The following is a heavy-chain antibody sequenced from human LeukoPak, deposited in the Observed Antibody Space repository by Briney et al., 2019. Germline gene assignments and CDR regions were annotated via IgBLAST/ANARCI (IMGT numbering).Heavy chain of an antibody. CDR2: ISYDGSRK. V-gene: IGHV3-30*18. Sequence: PGGSLRLSCAASGFTFRNYAMHWVRQTPGKGLEWVAVISYDGSRKFYADSVKGRFTISRDNSKNTLNLQMNSLRAEDTAVYYXTKXSAGLDYYFDFWGQGTLVTVSS. D-gene: IGHD1-14*01. CDR1: GFTFRNYA. J-gene: IGHJ4*02. CDR3: TKXSAGLDYYFDF.